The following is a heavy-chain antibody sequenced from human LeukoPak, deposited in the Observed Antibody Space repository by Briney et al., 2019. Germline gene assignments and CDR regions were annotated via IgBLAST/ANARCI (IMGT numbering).Heavy chain of an antibody. CDR1: GGSISGSSYY. V-gene: IGHV4-39*01. CDR2: MYYSGST. D-gene: IGHD6-19*01. J-gene: IGHJ4*02. Sequence: SETLSLTCTVSGGSISGSSYYWGWIRQPPGKGLEWIGNMYYSGSTYYNSSLKSRVTISVDTSKNQFSLNLNSVTATETAVYYCATMGIEVAGGAFDYWGQGTLVTVSS. CDR3: ATMGIEVAGGAFDY.